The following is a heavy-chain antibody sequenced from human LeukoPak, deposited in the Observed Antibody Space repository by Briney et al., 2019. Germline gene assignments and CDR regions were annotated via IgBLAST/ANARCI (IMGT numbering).Heavy chain of an antibody. J-gene: IGHJ4*02. CDR1: GGSISSGSYY. CDR3: ARSRGYSYAQDY. D-gene: IGHD5-18*01. CDR2: IFSSGST. V-gene: IGHV4-61*02. Sequence: PSQTLSLTCTVSGGSISSGSYYWSWIRQPAGKGLEWIGGIFSSGSTYYNPSLKSRVTISVDTSKNQFSLKLSSVTAADTAVYFCARSRGYSYAQDYWGQGTLVTVSS.